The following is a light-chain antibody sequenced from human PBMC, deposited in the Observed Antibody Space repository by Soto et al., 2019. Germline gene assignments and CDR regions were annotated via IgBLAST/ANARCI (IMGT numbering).Light chain of an antibody. CDR1: QSINTA. CDR3: QQYGSYRA. Sequence: EIVMKHSRASLSVSPWERVTLYFRASQSINTALAWYQQKPGQAPRLLIFGASSRATGIPDRFSGSGSGTDFTLTISRLEPEDFAVYYCQQYGSYRAFGGGTKVDI. J-gene: IGKJ4*01. V-gene: IGKV3-20*01. CDR2: GAS.